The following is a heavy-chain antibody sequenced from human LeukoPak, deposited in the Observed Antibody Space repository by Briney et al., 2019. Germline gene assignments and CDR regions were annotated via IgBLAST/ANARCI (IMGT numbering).Heavy chain of an antibody. CDR3: ARELNGAFDP. J-gene: IGHJ5*02. Sequence: GGTLRLSRAASGFTFSSYGMSWVCQAPGKGLEWVSAISGSGGNTYYADSVKGRFTISRDNAKNSLYLQMNSLRASDTAVYYCARELNGAFDPWGQGTLVTVSS. CDR2: ISGSGGNT. D-gene: IGHD1-1*01. V-gene: IGHV3-23*01. CDR1: GFTFSSYG.